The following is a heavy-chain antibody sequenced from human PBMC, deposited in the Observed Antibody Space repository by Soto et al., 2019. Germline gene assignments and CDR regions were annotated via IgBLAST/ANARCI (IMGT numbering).Heavy chain of an antibody. CDR3: AREIMTSWFDS. Sequence: QVQLVQSGAEVKKPGSAIRVSCKTFGGTFGTNAISWVRQAPGQGPEWMGGILPIFGAASYAQRFKGRLSITADRPTNTAYLELSELSSEDTATYYCAREIMTSWFDSWGQGTLVTVSS. D-gene: IGHD2-2*01. CDR1: GGTFGTNA. CDR2: ILPIFGAA. V-gene: IGHV1-69*06. J-gene: IGHJ5*01.